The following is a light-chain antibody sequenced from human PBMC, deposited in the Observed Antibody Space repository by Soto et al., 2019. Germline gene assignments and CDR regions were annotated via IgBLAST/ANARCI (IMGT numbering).Light chain of an antibody. Sequence: IQLTQSPSSLSASVGDRVTITCRASQGISSYLAWYQQKPGKAPKLLIYAASTLQSGVPSRFSGSVSGTDFTLTISSLQHEDFATYYCQQLNSYLALTFGGGTKVEIK. CDR1: QGISSY. J-gene: IGKJ4*01. CDR3: QQLNSYLALT. CDR2: AAS. V-gene: IGKV1-9*01.